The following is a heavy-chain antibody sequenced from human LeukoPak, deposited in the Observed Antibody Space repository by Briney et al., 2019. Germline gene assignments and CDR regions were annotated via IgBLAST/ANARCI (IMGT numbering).Heavy chain of an antibody. J-gene: IGHJ5*02. CDR2: IIPIIGIE. CDR1: GGTFSSYA. CDR3: AFYHIPDNWNQEFHWFDP. D-gene: IGHD1-20*01. Sequence: KFSCKASGGTFSSYAISWVRQPPGQGLEWMGRIIPIIGIENYAQKFLGRVTITADKSTSKVYMELRSLRSEDTAVYYCAFYHIPDNWNQEFHWFDPWGQGTLVAVSS. V-gene: IGHV1-69*04.